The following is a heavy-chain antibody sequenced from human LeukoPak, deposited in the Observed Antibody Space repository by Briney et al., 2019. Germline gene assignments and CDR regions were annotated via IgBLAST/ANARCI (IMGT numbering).Heavy chain of an antibody. CDR2: ISGRGGST. Sequence: GGSLRLSCAASGFTFSSYAMSWVRQAPGKGLEWVSAISGRGGSTYYADSVKGRFTISRDNSKNTLYLQMNSLRAEDTAVYYCAKVDSTGDYYYYYGMDVWGQGTTVTVSS. J-gene: IGHJ6*02. D-gene: IGHD4-4*01. V-gene: IGHV3-23*01. CDR1: GFTFSSYA. CDR3: AKVDSTGDYYYYYGMDV.